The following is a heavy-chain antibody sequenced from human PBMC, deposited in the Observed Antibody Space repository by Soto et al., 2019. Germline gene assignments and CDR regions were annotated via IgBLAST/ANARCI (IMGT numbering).Heavy chain of an antibody. CDR1: GGSFSGYY. CDR2: INHSGST. CDR3: ARAHIGVVIKGLTDFGY. Sequence: PSETLSLTCAVYGGSFSGYYWSWIRQPPGKGLEWIGEINHSGSTNYNPSLKSRVTISVDTSKNQFSLKLSSVTAADTAVYYCARAHIGVVIKGLTDFGYWGQGTLVTVSS. D-gene: IGHD3-3*01. V-gene: IGHV4-34*01. J-gene: IGHJ4*02.